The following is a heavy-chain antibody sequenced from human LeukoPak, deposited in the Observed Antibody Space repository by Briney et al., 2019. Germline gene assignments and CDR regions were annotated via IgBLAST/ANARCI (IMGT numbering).Heavy chain of an antibody. V-gene: IGHV4-34*01. Sequence: LETLSLTCAVYGGSFSGYYWSWIRQPPGKGLEWIGEINHSGSTNYNPSLKSRVTISVDTSKNQFSLKLSSVTAADTAVYYCARGGFEIELDYWGQGTLVTVSS. CDR2: INHSGST. D-gene: IGHD3-16*01. CDR3: ARGGFEIELDY. J-gene: IGHJ4*02. CDR1: GGSFSGYY.